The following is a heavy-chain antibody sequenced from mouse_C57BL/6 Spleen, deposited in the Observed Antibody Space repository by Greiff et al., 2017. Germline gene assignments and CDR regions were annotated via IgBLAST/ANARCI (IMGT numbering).Heavy chain of an antibody. D-gene: IGHD1-1*01. CDR3: TRAYYYGSVDY. CDR2: INTGGDYI. CDR1: GFTFSSYA. J-gene: IGHJ2*01. Sequence: DVHLVESGDGLVKPGGSLKLSCAASGFTFSSYAMSWVRQTPEKSLEWVAYINTGGDYIYYAATVKGRFTISRDNARNTLYLQMSSLKAEDTAMYYSTRAYYYGSVDYWGQGTTLTVSS. V-gene: IGHV5-9-1*02.